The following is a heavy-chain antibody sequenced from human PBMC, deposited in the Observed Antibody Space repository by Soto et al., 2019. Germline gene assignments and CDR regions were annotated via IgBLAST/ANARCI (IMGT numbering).Heavy chain of an antibody. D-gene: IGHD5-18*01. CDR2: INHSGST. CDR1: GGSFSGYY. J-gene: IGHJ4*02. Sequence: PSETLSLTCAVYGGSFSGYYWSWIRQPPGKGLEWIGEINHSGSTNYNPSLKSRVTISVDTSKNQFSLKLSSVTAADTAVYYCARRIWIQPRFDYWGQGTLVTVSS. V-gene: IGHV4-34*01. CDR3: ARRIWIQPRFDY.